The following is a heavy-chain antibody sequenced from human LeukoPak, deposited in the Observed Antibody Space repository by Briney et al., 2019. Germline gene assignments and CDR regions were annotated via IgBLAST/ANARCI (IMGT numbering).Heavy chain of an antibody. V-gene: IGHV4-59*01. CDR1: GGSISSYY. CDR2: IYYSGST. CDR3: ARGCGSTSCYVYGMDV. J-gene: IGHJ6*02. Sequence: TSETLSLTCTVSGGSISSYYWSWIRQPPGKGLEWIGYIYYSGSTNYNPSLKSRVTISVDTSKNQFSLKLSSVTAADTAVYYCARGCGSTSCYVYGMDVWGQGTTVTVSS. D-gene: IGHD2-2*01.